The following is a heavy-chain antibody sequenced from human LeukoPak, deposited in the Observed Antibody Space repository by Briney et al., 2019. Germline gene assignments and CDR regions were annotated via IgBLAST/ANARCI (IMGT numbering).Heavy chain of an antibody. Sequence: GGSLSLSCAASGFTLSNYSMHWVRQAPGKGLVWVSHTNSDGSSTTYADSVKGRFTISRDNAKNTLYLQMNSLRAEDTAVYYCARGAGGLIWGQGTLVTVSS. V-gene: IGHV3-74*01. D-gene: IGHD4-23*01. CDR1: GFTLSNYS. J-gene: IGHJ4*02. CDR3: ARGAGGLI. CDR2: TNSDGSST.